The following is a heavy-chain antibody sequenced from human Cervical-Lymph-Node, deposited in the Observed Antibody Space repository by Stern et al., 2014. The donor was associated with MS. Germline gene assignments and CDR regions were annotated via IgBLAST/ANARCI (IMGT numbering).Heavy chain of an antibody. CDR3: AVRYCSGGRCYSVPDV. CDR2: INPSGAT. CDR1: EYTHNNYL. V-gene: IGHV1-46*02. D-gene: IGHD2-15*01. Sequence: VQLLESGSEVKKPGASVKVSCKASEYTHNNYLIHWVRQAPGQRPEWVGVINPSGATNYAQKVQDRVTMTTDASTSTFYMELSRLRSEDTAVYYCAVRYCSGGRCYSVPDVWGQGTTVIGSS. J-gene: IGHJ6*02.